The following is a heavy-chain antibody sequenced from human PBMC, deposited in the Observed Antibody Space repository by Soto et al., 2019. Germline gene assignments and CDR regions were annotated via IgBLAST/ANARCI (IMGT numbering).Heavy chain of an antibody. Sequence: EVQLLESGGGLVQPGGSLRLSCAASGFTFSYYTMSWVRQAPGKALEWVSGISNSGDTIYYADSVKGRFTISRENFKNTLYAQRNSLRADDTAVYSCADPVPAPTHYDYYVMDVWGQGTTVTVSS. CDR1: GFTFSYYT. J-gene: IGHJ6*02. V-gene: IGHV3-23*01. CDR2: ISNSGDTI. D-gene: IGHD2-2*01. CDR3: ADPVPAPTHYDYYVMDV.